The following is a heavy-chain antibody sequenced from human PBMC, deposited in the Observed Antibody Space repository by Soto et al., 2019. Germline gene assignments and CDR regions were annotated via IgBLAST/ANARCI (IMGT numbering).Heavy chain of an antibody. J-gene: IGHJ5*02. CDR1: GGTFGNTA. CDR3: ARDGDPGYSFWSGPLGGGRFDP. Sequence: QVQLVQSGAEVKEPGSSVNVSCKTSGGTFGNTAVTWVRQVPGQGLEWIGGIVPLFGTANYAQKFRGRVMITADESTXTXXXDXRSLRSDDTAIYYCARDGDPGYSFWSGPLGGGRFDPWGQGTLVTVSS. CDR2: IVPLFGTA. V-gene: IGHV1-69*12. D-gene: IGHD3-3*01.